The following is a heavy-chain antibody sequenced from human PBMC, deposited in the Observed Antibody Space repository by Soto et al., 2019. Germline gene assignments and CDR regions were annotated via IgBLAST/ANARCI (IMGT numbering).Heavy chain of an antibody. CDR2: ITTSSSFR. J-gene: IGHJ4*02. Sequence: GGSLRLSCAASGFMFSSYVMSWVRQAPGRGLEWVADITTSSSFRFYADSVEGRFTISRDDAKNSIYLQMNSLRAEDTGVYYCATIDDVTFHYWGLGTLVTVSS. V-gene: IGHV3-21*01. CDR3: ATIDDVTFHY. CDR1: GFMFSSYV. D-gene: IGHD1-1*01.